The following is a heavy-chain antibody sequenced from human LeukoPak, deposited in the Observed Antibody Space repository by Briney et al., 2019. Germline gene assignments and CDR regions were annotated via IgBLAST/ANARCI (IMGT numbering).Heavy chain of an antibody. V-gene: IGHV3-21*01. J-gene: IGHJ4*02. D-gene: IGHD2-21*02. CDR1: GFTFSSYS. CDR3: ARSVCGGDCYDELNY. CDR2: ISSSSSYI. Sequence: PGGSLRLSYAASGFTFSSYSMNWVRQAPGKGLEWVSSISSSSSYIYYADSVKGRFTISRDNAKNSLYLQMNSLRAEDTAVYYCARSVCGGDCYDELNYWGQGTLVTVSS.